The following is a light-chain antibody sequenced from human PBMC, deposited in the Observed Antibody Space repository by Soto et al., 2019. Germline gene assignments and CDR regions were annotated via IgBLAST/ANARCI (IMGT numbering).Light chain of an antibody. V-gene: IGKV1-9*01. J-gene: IGKJ5*01. Sequence: DIQLTQSPSFLSASVGDRVTITCRASQGISSYLAWYQQKPGKAPNLLIYAASTLQSGVPSRFSGSGSGTEFTLTISSLQPEDFATYYCQQLNTFPVTFGQGTRREIK. CDR2: AAS. CDR1: QGISSY. CDR3: QQLNTFPVT.